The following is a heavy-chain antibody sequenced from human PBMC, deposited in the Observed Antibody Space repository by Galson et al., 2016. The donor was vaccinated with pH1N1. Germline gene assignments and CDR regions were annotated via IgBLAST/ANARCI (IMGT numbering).Heavy chain of an antibody. Sequence: SLRLSCAVAGFTFSTYEMNWVRQAPGKGLEWISYISSSGSTIYYAESVKGRFTVSRDNSKNTLYLQMRSLRAEDTAVYYCAKKMGFGDLLYNFDYWGQGTLVTVSS. D-gene: IGHD3-10*01. J-gene: IGHJ4*02. CDR1: GFTFSTYE. CDR2: ISSSGSTI. CDR3: AKKMGFGDLLYNFDY. V-gene: IGHV3-48*03.